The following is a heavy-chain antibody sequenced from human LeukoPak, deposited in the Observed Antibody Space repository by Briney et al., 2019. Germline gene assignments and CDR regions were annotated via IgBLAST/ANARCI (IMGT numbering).Heavy chain of an antibody. V-gene: IGHV1-46*01. CDR1: GYTFTSYY. CDR2: INPSGGST. D-gene: IGHD3-10*01. CDR3: ASPVTMVRGVISPYYYGMDV. J-gene: IGHJ6*02. Sequence: ASVKVSCKASGYTFTSYYMHWVRQAPGQGLEWMGIINPSGGSTSYAQKFQGRVTMTRDTSTSTVYTELSSLRSEDTAVYYCASPVTMVRGVISPYYYGMDVWGQGTTVTVSS.